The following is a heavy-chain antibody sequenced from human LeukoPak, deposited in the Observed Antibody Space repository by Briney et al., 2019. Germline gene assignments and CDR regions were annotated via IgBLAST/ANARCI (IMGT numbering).Heavy chain of an antibody. CDR3: AKDLGHCGGDCYFDY. CDR1: GFTFSSNA. V-gene: IGHV3-23*01. CDR2: ITTGGGNT. Sequence: AAGSLRLSCAAYGFTFSSNAMSWVRQAPGKGLEWVSAITTGGGNTYYADSGKGRFTIYTDNSTNTLYLEMNSLRAEDTAVYYCAKDLGHCGGDCYFDYWGQGTLVTVSA. D-gene: IGHD2-21*02. J-gene: IGHJ4*02.